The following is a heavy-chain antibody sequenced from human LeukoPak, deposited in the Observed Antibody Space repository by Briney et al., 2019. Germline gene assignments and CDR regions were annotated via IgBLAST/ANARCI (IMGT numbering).Heavy chain of an antibody. J-gene: IGHJ4*02. CDR2: IIPILGIA. CDR1: GGTFSSYA. Sequence: SVKVSCKASGGTFSSYAISWVRQAPGQGLEWMGRIIPILGIANYAQKFQGRVTITTDESTSTAYMELSSLRSEDTAVYYCARSRETGIQPGAFDYWGQGTLVTVSS. D-gene: IGHD2-2*02. V-gene: IGHV1-69*04. CDR3: ARSRETGIQPGAFDY.